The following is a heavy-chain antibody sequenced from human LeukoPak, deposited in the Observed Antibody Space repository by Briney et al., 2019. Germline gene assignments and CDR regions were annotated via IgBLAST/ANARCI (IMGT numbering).Heavy chain of an antibody. V-gene: IGHV4-4*07. CDR3: ASDGGSCWFDY. J-gene: IGHJ4*02. CDR2: IDGSGNT. D-gene: IGHD3-16*01. CDR1: GASITSYY. Sequence: PSETLSLTCTVAGASITSYYWSWIRQPAGKGLEWIGFIDGSGNTNYNPSLKARIRVSVETSKNQVSLKLRYVTAADTPVSSCASDGGSCWFDYWGQGTLVTVSS.